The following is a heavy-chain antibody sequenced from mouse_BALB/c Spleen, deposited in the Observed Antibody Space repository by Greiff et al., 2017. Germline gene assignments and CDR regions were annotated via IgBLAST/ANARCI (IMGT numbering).Heavy chain of an antibody. J-gene: IGHJ2*01. Sequence: VQLQQSGTVLARPGASVKMSCKASGYTFTSYWMHWVKQRPGQGLEWIGAIYPGNSDTSYNQKFKGKAKLTEVTSTSTAYMELSSLTNEDSAVYYCTGFYYGSSYDYWGQGTTLTVSS. V-gene: IGHV1-5*01. CDR3: TGFYYGSSYDY. CDR2: IYPGNSDT. D-gene: IGHD1-1*01. CDR1: GYTFTSYW.